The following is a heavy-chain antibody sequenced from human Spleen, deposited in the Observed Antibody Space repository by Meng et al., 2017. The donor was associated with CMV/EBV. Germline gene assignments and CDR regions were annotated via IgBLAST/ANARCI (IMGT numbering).Heavy chain of an antibody. V-gene: IGHV1-69*05. Sequence: SVKVSCKASGGTFSSYAISWVRQAPGQGLEWMGGIIPIFGTANYAQKFQGRVTITTDESTSTAYMELSSLRSEDTAVYYCARTRGGSGYFGAWYFDLWGRGTLVTVSS. CDR1: GGTFSSYA. CDR2: IIPIFGTA. CDR3: ARTRGGSGYFGAWYFDL. J-gene: IGHJ2*01. D-gene: IGHD3-22*01.